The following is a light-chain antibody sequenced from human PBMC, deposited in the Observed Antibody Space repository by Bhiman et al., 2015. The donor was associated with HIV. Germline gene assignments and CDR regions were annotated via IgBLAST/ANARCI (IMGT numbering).Light chain of an antibody. CDR2: EVS. J-gene: IGLJ3*02. V-gene: IGLV2-8*01. CDR1: SSDFGNYNY. Sequence: QSALTQPPSASGSPGQSVAISCTGTSSDFGNYNYVSWYQQRPGKAPKLMIYEVSKRPSGVPDRFSGSKSGNTASLTVSGLQAEDEADYYCSSYRVFGGGTKLTVL. CDR3: SSYRV.